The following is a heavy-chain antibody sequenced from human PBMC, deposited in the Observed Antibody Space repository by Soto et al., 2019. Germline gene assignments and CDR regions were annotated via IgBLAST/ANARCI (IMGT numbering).Heavy chain of an antibody. J-gene: IGHJ4*02. D-gene: IGHD3-9*01. CDR3: ARLEGLATISYYFDF. CDR1: GGSISSSSYY. CDR2: IYYSGST. V-gene: IGHV4-39*01. Sequence: SETLALTFTVSGGSISSSSYYWGWIRQPPGKGLEWIGSIYYSGSTYYNPSLKSRVTISLDKSKSQFSLKLNSVTAADSAVYFCARLEGLATISYYFDFWGPGALVTVSS.